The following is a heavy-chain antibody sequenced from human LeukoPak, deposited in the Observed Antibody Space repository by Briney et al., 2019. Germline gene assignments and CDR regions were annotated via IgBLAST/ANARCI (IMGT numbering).Heavy chain of an antibody. CDR3: ARAFTRYSSFSGVSY. CDR1: GYTFTSYY. J-gene: IGHJ4*02. D-gene: IGHD6-19*01. Sequence: ASVKVSCKASGYTFTSYYMHWVRQAPGQGLEWMGIINPSGGSTSYAQKFQGRATMTRDTSTSTVYMELSSLRSEDTAVYYCARAFTRYSSFSGVSYWGQGTLVTVSS. CDR2: INPSGGST. V-gene: IGHV1-46*01.